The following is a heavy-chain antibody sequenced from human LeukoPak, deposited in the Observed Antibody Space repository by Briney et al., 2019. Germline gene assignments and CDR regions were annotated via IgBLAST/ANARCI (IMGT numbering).Heavy chain of an antibody. D-gene: IGHD6-19*01. Sequence: PGGSLRLSCAASGFSFSSYEMNWVRQAPGKGLEWISYISSSGSTMYADSVKGRFTISRDNAKNSLHLQMNSLRAEDTAVYYCARHTGWSDYWGQGTLVTVSS. CDR3: ARHTGWSDY. V-gene: IGHV3-48*03. CDR1: GFSFSSYE. CDR2: ISSSGSTM. J-gene: IGHJ4*02.